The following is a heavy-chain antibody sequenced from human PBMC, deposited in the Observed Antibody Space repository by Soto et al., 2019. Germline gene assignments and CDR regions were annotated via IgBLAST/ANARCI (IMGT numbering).Heavy chain of an antibody. V-gene: IGHV3-48*01. J-gene: IGHJ4*02. CDR2: ISAGGRHI. CDR3: ARDLGWAFDC. Sequence: EVQLVESGGGLVQPGGSLSLSCAASGFTFSTFSMNWVRQAPGRGLEWISYISAGGRHISYADSVKGRFTISRDKAKNSLSLQMDILRVEDTAVYYCARDLGWAFDCWGQGTLVNVSS. CDR1: GFTFSTFS. D-gene: IGHD6-19*01.